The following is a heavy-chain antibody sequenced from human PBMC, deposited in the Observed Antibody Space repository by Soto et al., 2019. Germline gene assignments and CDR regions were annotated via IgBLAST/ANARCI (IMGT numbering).Heavy chain of an antibody. J-gene: IGHJ4*02. CDR1: GGSISSSSCY. Sequence: SETLSLTCTVSGGSISSSSCYWGWIRQPPGKGLEWIGSIYYSGSTYYNPSLKSRVTISVDTSKNQFSLKLSSVTAADTAVYYCARHGYYDSSGYIFDYWGQGTLVTVSS. D-gene: IGHD3-22*01. V-gene: IGHV4-39*01. CDR2: IYYSGST. CDR3: ARHGYYDSSGYIFDY.